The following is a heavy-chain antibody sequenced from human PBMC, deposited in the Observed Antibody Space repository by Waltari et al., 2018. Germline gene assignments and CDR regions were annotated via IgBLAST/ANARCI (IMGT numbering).Heavy chain of an antibody. V-gene: IGHV4-59*01. D-gene: IGHD3-22*01. Sequence: QVQLQESGPGLVKPSETLSLTCTVSGGSISSYYWSWIRQPPGKGLEWIGYIYYSGSTNYNPSLKSRVTISVDTSKNQFSLKLSSVTAADTAVYYCARLTVQNYDSSGWVDYWGQGTLVTVSS. J-gene: IGHJ4*02. CDR3: ARLTVQNYDSSGWVDY. CDR2: IYYSGST. CDR1: GGSISSYY.